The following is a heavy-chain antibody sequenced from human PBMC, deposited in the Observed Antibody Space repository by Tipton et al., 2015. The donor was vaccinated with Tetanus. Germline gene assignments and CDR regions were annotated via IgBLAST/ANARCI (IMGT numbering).Heavy chain of an antibody. D-gene: IGHD1-26*01. CDR2: IYYSGST. J-gene: IGHJ4*02. V-gene: IGHV4-31*03. Sequence: TLSLTCTVSGGSISSGGYYWSWIRQHPGKGLEWIGDIYYSGSTYYNPSLKSRVTISVDTSKNRFSLKLNSVTAAGTAVCYCARDRARGACGWNYFDYWGQGTLVTVSS. CDR1: GGSISSGGYY. CDR3: ARDRARGACGWNYFDY.